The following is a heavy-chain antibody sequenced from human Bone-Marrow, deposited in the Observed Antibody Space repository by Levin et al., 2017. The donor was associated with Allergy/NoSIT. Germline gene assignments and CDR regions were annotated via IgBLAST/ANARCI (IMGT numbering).Heavy chain of an antibody. CDR2: VAFDEKT. V-gene: IGHV4-61*08. D-gene: IGHD6-19*01. CDR1: GVSVGSPDSY. J-gene: IGHJ4*02. CDR3: AKSSGGKPFPY. Sequence: PSETLSLTCIVSGVSVGSPDSYWSWIRQPPGKGLEWIGFVAFDEKTNYNPSLQGRVTISADMSKNQFSLWLRSVTAADTAVYYCAKSSGGKPFPYWGQGTLATVSS.